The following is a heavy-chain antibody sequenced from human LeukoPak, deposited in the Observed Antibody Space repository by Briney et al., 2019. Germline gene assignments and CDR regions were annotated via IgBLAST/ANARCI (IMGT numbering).Heavy chain of an antibody. V-gene: IGHV3-23*01. J-gene: IGHJ4*02. Sequence: PGGSLRLSCSASGFTFSAYAMHWVRQAPGKGLEWVSAISGSGGSTYYADSVKGRFTISRDNSKNTLYLQMNSLRAEDTAVYYCAKGKLYYYDEFDYWGQGTLVTVSS. CDR3: AKGKLYYYDEFDY. CDR1: GFTFSAYA. CDR2: ISGSGGST. D-gene: IGHD3-22*01.